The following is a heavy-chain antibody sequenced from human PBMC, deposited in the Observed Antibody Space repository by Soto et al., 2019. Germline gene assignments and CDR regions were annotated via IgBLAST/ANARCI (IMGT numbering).Heavy chain of an antibody. CDR3: ARLHRTPSIVVVPTSYDAFDI. CDR2: IYPGDSDT. CDR1: GYSFTSYW. V-gene: IGHV5-51*01. J-gene: IGHJ3*02. D-gene: IGHD2-21*01. Sequence: GESLKISCKGSGYSFTSYWIGWLRQMPGKGLEWMGIIYPGDSDTRYSPSFQGQVTISADKSISTAYLQWSSLKASDTAMYYCARLHRTPSIVVVPTSYDAFDIWGQGTMVTVSS.